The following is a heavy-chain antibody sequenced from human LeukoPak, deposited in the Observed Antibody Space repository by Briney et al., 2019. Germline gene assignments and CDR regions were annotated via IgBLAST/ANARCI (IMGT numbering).Heavy chain of an antibody. Sequence: SETLSLTCAVYGGSFSGYYWSWIRQPPGKGLEWIGEINHSGSTNYNPSLKSRVTISVDTSKNPFSLKLSSVTAADTAVYYCARSIPAASYYYYYMDVWGKGTTVTVSS. CDR3: ARSIPAASYYYYYMDV. CDR2: INHSGST. V-gene: IGHV4-34*01. J-gene: IGHJ6*03. D-gene: IGHD2-2*01. CDR1: GGSFSGYY.